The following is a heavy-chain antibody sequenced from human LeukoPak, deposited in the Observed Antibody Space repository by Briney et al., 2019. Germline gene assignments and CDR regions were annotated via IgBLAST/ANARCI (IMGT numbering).Heavy chain of an antibody. V-gene: IGHV3-7*01. Sequence: GGSLRLSCAASGFTFSDSWMSWARQAPGKGLEWVANMNQDGSAKGYVDSVKGQFTISRDNARNSLYLQMSSLRPEDTAVYYCATYTHWVAGDVWGQGTTVTVSS. D-gene: IGHD3-16*01. J-gene: IGHJ6*02. CDR2: MNQDGSAK. CDR1: GFTFSDSW. CDR3: ATYTHWVAGDV.